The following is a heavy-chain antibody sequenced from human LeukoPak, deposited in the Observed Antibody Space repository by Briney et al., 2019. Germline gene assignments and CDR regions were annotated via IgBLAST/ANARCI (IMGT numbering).Heavy chain of an antibody. CDR2: ISGSGGST. CDR1: GFTFSIYA. Sequence: PGGSLRLSCAASGFTFSIYAMSWVRQAPGKGLEWVSVISGSGGSTYYADSVKGRFTISRDNSKNTLYLQMNSLRAEDTAVYYCAKDEVGAKPVDYWGQGTLVTVSS. V-gene: IGHV3-23*01. CDR3: AKDEVGAKPVDY. J-gene: IGHJ4*02. D-gene: IGHD1-26*01.